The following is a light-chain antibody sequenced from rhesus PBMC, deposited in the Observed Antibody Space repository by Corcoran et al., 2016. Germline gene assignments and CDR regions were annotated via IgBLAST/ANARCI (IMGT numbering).Light chain of an antibody. CDR2: KAS. Sequence: DIQMTQSPSSLSASVGDKVTITCRASQGISSWLAWYQQKPGKAPKLLIYKASRLQSGVPSRFSGIGSGTVFTLDIRSLQPEDFATYYCLQYSSSPFPFGPGTKLDIK. J-gene: IGKJ3*01. V-gene: IGKV1-22*01. CDR1: QGISSW. CDR3: LQYSSSPFP.